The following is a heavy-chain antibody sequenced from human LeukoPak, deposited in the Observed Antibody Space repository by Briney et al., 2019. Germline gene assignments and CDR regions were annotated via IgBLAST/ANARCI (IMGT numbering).Heavy chain of an antibody. Sequence: PGGSLRLSCAASGFTLSSYAMNWVRQAPGKGLEYVSAISKNGSNNYYATSVKGRFSISRDNSKNTLYLQMGRLRTEDMAVYYCARGGGGRYYYYYFMDVWGKGTTVTVSS. CDR2: ISKNGSNN. D-gene: IGHD3-10*01. V-gene: IGHV3-64*01. CDR3: ARGGGGRYYYYYFMDV. J-gene: IGHJ6*03. CDR1: GFTLSSYA.